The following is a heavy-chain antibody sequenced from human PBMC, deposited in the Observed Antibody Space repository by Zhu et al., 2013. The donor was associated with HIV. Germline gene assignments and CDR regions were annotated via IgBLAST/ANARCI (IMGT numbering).Heavy chain of an antibody. CDR3: ARDMGIAAAGIEGYFDY. V-gene: IGHV1-69*12. Sequence: QVQLVQSGAEVKKPGSSVKVSCKASGGTFSSYAISWVRQAPGQGLEWMGGIIPIFGTANYAQKFQGRVTITADESTSTAYMELSSLRSEDTAVYYCARDMGIAAAGIEGYFDYWGQGTLVTVSS. CDR1: GGTFSSYA. CDR2: IIPIFGTA. J-gene: IGHJ4*02. D-gene: IGHD6-13*01.